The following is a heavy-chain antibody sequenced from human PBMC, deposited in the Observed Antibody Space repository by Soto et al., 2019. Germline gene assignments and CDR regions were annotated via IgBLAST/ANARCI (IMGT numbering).Heavy chain of an antibody. CDR2: ISYDGSTK. D-gene: IGHD3-22*01. V-gene: IGHV3-30*18. CDR1: GFTFSSYF. J-gene: IGHJ5*02. CDR3: AKGRAYYYDSSGYYPWFDP. Sequence: GGSLRLSCAASGFTFSSYFVHCVRQAPGKGLAWVAVISYDGSTKDDVDAVGGRFTISRDSAKNTLYLQMNSLRAEDTAVYYCAKGRAYYYDSSGYYPWFDPRGQGT.